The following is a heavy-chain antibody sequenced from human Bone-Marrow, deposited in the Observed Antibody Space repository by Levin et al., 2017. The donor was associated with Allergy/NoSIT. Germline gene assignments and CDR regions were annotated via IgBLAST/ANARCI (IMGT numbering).Heavy chain of an antibody. Sequence: SQTLSLTCTVSGGSIISNTYYWGWIRQPPGKGLEWIGSIYYSGSTYYNPSLKSRVTISVDTSKNQFSLKLSSVTAADTAVYYCARLSYCSGGTCYLRAGNWFDPWGQGTLVAVSS. CDR1: GGSIISNTYY. V-gene: IGHV4-39*01. CDR2: IYYSGST. D-gene: IGHD2-15*01. CDR3: ARLSYCSGGTCYLRAGNWFDP. J-gene: IGHJ5*02.